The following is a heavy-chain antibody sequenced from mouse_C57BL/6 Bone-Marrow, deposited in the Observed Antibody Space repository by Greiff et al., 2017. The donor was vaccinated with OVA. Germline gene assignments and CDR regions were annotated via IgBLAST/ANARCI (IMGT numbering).Heavy chain of an antibody. D-gene: IGHD1-1*01. V-gene: IGHV1-81*01. J-gene: IGHJ3*01. CDR3: ARKITTVVDWFAY. Sequence: VQLQQSGAELARPGASVKLSCKASGYTFTSYGISWVKQRTGQGLEWIGEIYPRSGNTYYNEKFKGKATLTADKSSSTAYMELRSLTSEDSAVYVCARKITTVVDWFAYWGQGTLVTVSA. CDR1: GYTFTSYG. CDR2: IYPRSGNT.